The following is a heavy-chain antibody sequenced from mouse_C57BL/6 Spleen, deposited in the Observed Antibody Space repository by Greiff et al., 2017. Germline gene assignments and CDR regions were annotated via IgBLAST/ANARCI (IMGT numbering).Heavy chain of an antibody. CDR1: GYTFTDYY. V-gene: IGHV1-76*01. J-gene: IGHJ3*01. CDR3: AISWFAY. CDR2: IYPGSGNT. Sequence: VQLQQSGAELVRPGASVKLSCKASGYTFTDYYINWVKQRPGQGLEWIARIYPGSGNTYYNEKFKGKATLPAEKSSSTAYMQLSSLTSEDSAVYFCAISWFAYWGQGTLVTVSA.